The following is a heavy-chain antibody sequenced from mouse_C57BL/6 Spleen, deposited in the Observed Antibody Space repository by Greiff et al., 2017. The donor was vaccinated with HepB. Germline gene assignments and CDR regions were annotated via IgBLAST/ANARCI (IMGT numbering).Heavy chain of an antibody. CDR2: IYPGGGYT. CDR3: ARGYEPYAMDY. J-gene: IGHJ4*01. D-gene: IGHD2-2*01. CDR1: GYTFTNYW. V-gene: IGHV1-63*01. Sequence: VQLQQSGAELVRPGTSVKMSCKASGYTFTNYWIGWAKQRPGHGLEWIGDIYPGGGYTNYNEKFKGKATLTADKSSSTAYMQFSSLTSEDSAIYYCARGYEPYAMDYWGQGTSVTVSS.